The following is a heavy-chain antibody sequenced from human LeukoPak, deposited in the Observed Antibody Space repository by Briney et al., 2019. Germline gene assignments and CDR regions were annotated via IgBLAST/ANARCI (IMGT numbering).Heavy chain of an antibody. CDR3: ARDYYDSSGSSWFDP. Sequence: GGSLRLSCAASGFTFSSYGMHWVRQAPGKGLEWVAFIRYDESNKYYADSVKGRFTISRDNSKNTLYLQMNSLRAKDTALYYCARDYYDSSGSSWFDPWGQGTLVTVSS. CDR1: GFTFSSYG. V-gene: IGHV3-30*02. J-gene: IGHJ5*02. CDR2: IRYDESNK. D-gene: IGHD3-22*01.